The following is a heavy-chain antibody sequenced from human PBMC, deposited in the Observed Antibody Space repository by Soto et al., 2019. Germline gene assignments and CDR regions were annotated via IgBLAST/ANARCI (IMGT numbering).Heavy chain of an antibody. Sequence: GGSLRLSCSASGFTFRSYWMSWVRQGPGKGPEWVANIKQDGSEIYYVDSVKGRFTISRDNAKSSLYLQMTSLRAEDTAVYHCAKSLSAIPGDSWGQGTLVTVSS. V-gene: IGHV3-7*05. CDR3: AKSLSAIPGDS. J-gene: IGHJ4*02. CDR1: GFTFRSYW. CDR2: IKQDGSEI. D-gene: IGHD2-2*01.